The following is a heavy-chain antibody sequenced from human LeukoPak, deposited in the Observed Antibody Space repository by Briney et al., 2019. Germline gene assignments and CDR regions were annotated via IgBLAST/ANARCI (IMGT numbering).Heavy chain of an antibody. V-gene: IGHV1-69*04. CDR3: ASGIAARVDYYYYGMDV. Sequence: GSSVKVSCKSSGGTFSSYAISWVRQAPGQGLEWVGRIIPILGIANYAQKFQGRVTITADKSTSTAYMELSSLRSEDTAVYYCASGIAARVDYYYYGMDVWGQGTTVTVSS. J-gene: IGHJ6*02. D-gene: IGHD6-13*01. CDR2: IIPILGIA. CDR1: GGTFSSYA.